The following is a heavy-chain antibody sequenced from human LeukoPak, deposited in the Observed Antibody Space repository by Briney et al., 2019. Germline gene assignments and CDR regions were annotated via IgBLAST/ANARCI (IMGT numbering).Heavy chain of an antibody. D-gene: IGHD3-22*01. Sequence: GGSLRLSCAASGFTFSSYKMNWVRQAPGKGLEWVSYISSSGSTIYYADSVKGRFTISRDNAKNSLYLQMNSLRAEDTAVYYCARDLYYDSPWGRGTLVTVSS. V-gene: IGHV3-48*03. CDR3: ARDLYYDSP. CDR2: ISSSGSTI. CDR1: GFTFSSYK. J-gene: IGHJ2*01.